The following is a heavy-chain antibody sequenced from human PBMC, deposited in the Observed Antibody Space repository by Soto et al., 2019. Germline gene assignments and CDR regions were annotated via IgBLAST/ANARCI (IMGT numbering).Heavy chain of an antibody. J-gene: IGHJ4*02. V-gene: IGHV3-30*18. CDR2: ISYDGSNK. D-gene: IGHD2-2*01. CDR3: AKVKIVLVPAAPFDY. CDR1: GLTFSSYG. Sequence: QVQLVESGGGVVQPGRSLRLSCAASGLTFSSYGMHWVRQAPGKGLEWVAVISYDGSNKYYADSVKGRFTISRDNSKNTLYLQMNSLRAEDTAVYYCAKVKIVLVPAAPFDYWGQGTLVTVSS.